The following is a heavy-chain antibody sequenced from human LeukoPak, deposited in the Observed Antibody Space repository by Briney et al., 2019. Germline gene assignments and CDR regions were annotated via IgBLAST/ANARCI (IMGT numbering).Heavy chain of an antibody. J-gene: IGHJ6*03. CDR2: ISAYNGNT. Sequence: ASVKVSCKASGYTFTSYGISWVRQAPGQGLEWMGWISAYNGNTNYAQKLQGRVTMTTDTSTSTAYMELRSLRSDDTAVYYCARAVSAYYYVWGNYMDVWGKGTTVTVSS. CDR3: ARAVSAYYYVWGNYMDV. CDR1: GYTFTSYG. V-gene: IGHV1-18*01. D-gene: IGHD3-10*02.